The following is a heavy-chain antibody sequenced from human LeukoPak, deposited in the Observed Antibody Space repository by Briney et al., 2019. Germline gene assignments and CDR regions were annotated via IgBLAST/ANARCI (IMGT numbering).Heavy chain of an antibody. CDR2: ISYDGSNK. J-gene: IGHJ5*02. Sequence: GGSLRLSCAASGFTFSSYGMHWVRQAPGKGLEWVAVISYDGSNKYYADSVKGRFTISRDNSKNTLYLQMNSLRAEDTAVYYCAKDRVAGWFDPWGQGTLVTVSS. V-gene: IGHV3-30*18. D-gene: IGHD5-24*01. CDR3: AKDRVAGWFDP. CDR1: GFTFSSYG.